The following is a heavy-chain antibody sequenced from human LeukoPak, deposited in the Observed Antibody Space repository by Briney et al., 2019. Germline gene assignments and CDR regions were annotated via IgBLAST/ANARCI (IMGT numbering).Heavy chain of an antibody. V-gene: IGHV3-23*01. Sequence: GGSLRLSCAASGFTFSSYSMNWVRQAPGKGLEWVSAISGSGGSTYYADSVKGRFTISRDNSKNTLYLQMNSLRAEDTAVYYCAKDASSGWYFRYFDYWGQGTLVTVSS. CDR2: ISGSGGST. CDR3: AKDASSGWYFRYFDY. D-gene: IGHD6-19*01. J-gene: IGHJ4*02. CDR1: GFTFSSYS.